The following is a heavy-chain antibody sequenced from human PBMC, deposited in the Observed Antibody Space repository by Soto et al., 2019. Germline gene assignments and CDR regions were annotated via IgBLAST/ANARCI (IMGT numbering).Heavy chain of an antibody. Sequence: GSSLRLSCASSGFTFSSYGMHWVLQGPGKGLEWVAVIWYDGSNKYYADSVKGRFPISRDNSKNTLYLQMNSLIAEDTAVDYCARDNFLQWLGRLNQEYGMDVWGQGTTVTVSS. D-gene: IGHD3-3*01. V-gene: IGHV3-33*01. CDR2: IWYDGSNK. CDR1: GFTFSSYG. J-gene: IGHJ6*02. CDR3: ARDNFLQWLGRLNQEYGMDV.